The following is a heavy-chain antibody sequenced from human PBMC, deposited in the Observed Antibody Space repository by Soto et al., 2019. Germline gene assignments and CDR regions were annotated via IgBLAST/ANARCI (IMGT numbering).Heavy chain of an antibody. D-gene: IGHD1-1*01. CDR2: MNLNSGNT. CDR1: GYTFTSYD. Sequence: QVQLVQSGAEVKKPGASVKVSCKASGYTFTSYDINWVRQATGQGLEWMGWMNLNSGNTGYAPKYQGRVTRTRNTSISTAYMELSSLRSEDTAVYYCARERTGTTSMDVWGQGTTVTVSS. CDR3: ARERTGTTSMDV. J-gene: IGHJ6*02. V-gene: IGHV1-8*01.